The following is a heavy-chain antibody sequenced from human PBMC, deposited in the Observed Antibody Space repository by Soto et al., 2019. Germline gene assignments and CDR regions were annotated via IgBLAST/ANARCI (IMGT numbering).Heavy chain of an antibody. CDR3: AKDGGSVCSGGTCYFQAPDY. Sequence: RGSLVLGCASSDFTFSIYAMSWVRQAPGKGLDPVSGIDGSGRNTYYADSVKGRFTISRDNSKNTLSVQMDSLSVEDTALYYCAKDGGSVCSGGTCYFQAPDYWGQGTLVTVSS. J-gene: IGHJ4*02. CDR1: DFTFSIYA. D-gene: IGHD2-8*02. V-gene: IGHV3-23*01. CDR2: IDGSGRNT.